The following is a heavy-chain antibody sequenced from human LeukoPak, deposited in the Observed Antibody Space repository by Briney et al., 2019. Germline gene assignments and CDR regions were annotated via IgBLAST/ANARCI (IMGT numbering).Heavy chain of an antibody. V-gene: IGHV4-38-2*01. CDR3: ARQYRLNFDY. Sequence: SETLSLTCAVSGYSISSGYYWGWIRQPPGKGLEWIGSIYHSGSTYYNPSLKSRVTISEDTSKNQFSLKLSSVTAADTAVYYCARQYRLNFDYWGQGTLVTVSS. CDR2: IYHSGST. J-gene: IGHJ4*02. CDR1: GYSISSGYY. D-gene: IGHD5-18*01.